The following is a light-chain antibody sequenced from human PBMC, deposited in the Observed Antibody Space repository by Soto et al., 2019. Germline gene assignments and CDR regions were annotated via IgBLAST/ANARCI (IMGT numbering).Light chain of an antibody. Sequence: QSVLTQPPSAYGTPGQRVTISCSGSGSNIGSQSVNWYQQLPGTAPKLLIHTNNQRPSGVPDRFTGSKSGTSASLAISGLQSEDEADYYCAAWDGSRDGVVFGGGTKLTVL. CDR3: AAWDGSRDGVV. CDR1: GSNIGSQS. CDR2: TNN. V-gene: IGLV1-44*01. J-gene: IGLJ2*01.